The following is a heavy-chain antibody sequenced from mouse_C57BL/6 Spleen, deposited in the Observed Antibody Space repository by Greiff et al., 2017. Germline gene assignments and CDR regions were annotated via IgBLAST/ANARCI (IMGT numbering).Heavy chain of an antibody. J-gene: IGHJ2*01. V-gene: IGHV1-74*01. CDR3: AIRDDYDEAYYLDY. CDR1: GYTFTSYW. Sequence: QVQLQQPGAELVKPGASVKVSCKASGYTFTSYWMHWVKQRPGQGLEWIGRIHPSDSDTNYNQKFKGKATLTVDKSSSTAYMQLSSLTSEDSAVYDCAIRDDYDEAYYLDYWGKGTTLTVSS. CDR2: IHPSDSDT. D-gene: IGHD2-4*01.